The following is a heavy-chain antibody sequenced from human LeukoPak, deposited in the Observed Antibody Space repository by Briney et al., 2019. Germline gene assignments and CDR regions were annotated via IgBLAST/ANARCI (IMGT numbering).Heavy chain of an antibody. Sequence: PGGSLRLSCAASGFTFSSYEMNWVRQAPGKGLEWVSSISSSSSYIYYADSVKGRFTISRDNAKNSLYLQMDSLRAEDTAVYYCARDLGGSYGGGGAFDIWGQGTMVTVSS. CDR2: ISSSSSYI. J-gene: IGHJ3*02. CDR1: GFTFSSYE. CDR3: ARDLGGSYGGGGAFDI. V-gene: IGHV3-21*01. D-gene: IGHD1-26*01.